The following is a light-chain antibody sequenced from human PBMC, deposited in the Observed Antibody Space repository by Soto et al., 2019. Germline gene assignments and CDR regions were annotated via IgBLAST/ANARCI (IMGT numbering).Light chain of an antibody. CDR2: VAS. Sequence: DIQMTQSPSSLSASVGDRVTITCRASQSISRNLNWYQQKPGKAPNLLIYVASSLQSEVPSRFSGSGSGTDFTLTITSLQPEDFATYYCQQSYGTPITFGQGTRLAIK. CDR1: QSISRN. CDR3: QQSYGTPIT. V-gene: IGKV1-39*01. J-gene: IGKJ5*01.